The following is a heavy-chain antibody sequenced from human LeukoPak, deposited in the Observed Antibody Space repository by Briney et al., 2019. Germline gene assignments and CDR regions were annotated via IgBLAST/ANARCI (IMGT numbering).Heavy chain of an antibody. D-gene: IGHD2-2*02. CDR1: GFTFSSYW. J-gene: IGHJ4*02. CDR3: ARVSPYCSSTSCYNHYFDY. V-gene: IGHV3-74*01. CDR2: INSDGSST. Sequence: GGSLRLSCAASGFTFSSYWMHWVRQAPGKGLVWVSRINSDGSSTSYADSVKGRFTISRDNAKKSLNLQMNSLRAEDTALYYCARVSPYCSSTSCYNHYFDYWGQGTLVTVSS.